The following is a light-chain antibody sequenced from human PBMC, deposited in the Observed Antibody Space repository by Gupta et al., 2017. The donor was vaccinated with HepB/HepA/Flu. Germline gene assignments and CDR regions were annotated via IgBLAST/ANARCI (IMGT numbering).Light chain of an antibody. J-gene: IGLJ2*01. CDR2: RNN. V-gene: IGLV1-47*01. CDR3: ATWDDSLSGVV. Sequence: QSVLTQPPSASGTPGQRVTISCSGSSSNIGSNYVYWYQQLPGTAPKLLIYRNNQRPSGVPDRFSGSKSGTSASLAINGLRSEDVADYYCATWDDSLSGVVFGGGTKLTVL. CDR1: SSNIGSNY.